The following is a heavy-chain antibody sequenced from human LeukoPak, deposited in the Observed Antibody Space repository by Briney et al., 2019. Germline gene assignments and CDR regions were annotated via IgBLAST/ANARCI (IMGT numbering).Heavy chain of an antibody. CDR1: GGSISSGGYS. J-gene: IGHJ5*02. D-gene: IGHD2-2*02. Sequence: PSETLSLTCTVSGGSISSGGYSWSWIRQHPGKGLEWIGYIYFSGSTYYNPSLKRRVTISVDTSKNQFSLKLSSVTAAGTAVYYCARAQYCSSTSCYSSWFDPWGRGTLVTVSS. V-gene: IGHV4-31*03. CDR3: ARAQYCSSTSCYSSWFDP. CDR2: IYFSGST.